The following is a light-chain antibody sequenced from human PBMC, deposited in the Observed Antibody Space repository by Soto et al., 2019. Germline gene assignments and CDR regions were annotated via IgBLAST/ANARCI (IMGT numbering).Light chain of an antibody. V-gene: IGKV3-20*01. J-gene: IGKJ2*01. Sequence: EIVLTQSPGTLSLSPGERXTLSCRASQSVSSSYLAWYQQKPGQAPRLLIYGASSRATGIPDRFSGSGSGTDFTLTISRLEPEDFXVYYCQQYGSSPPYTFGQGTKLEIK. CDR3: QQYGSSPPYT. CDR1: QSVSSSY. CDR2: GAS.